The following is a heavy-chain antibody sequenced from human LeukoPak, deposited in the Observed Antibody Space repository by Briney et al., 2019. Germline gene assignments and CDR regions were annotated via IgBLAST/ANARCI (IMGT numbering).Heavy chain of an antibody. CDR3: ARDRHTARIYYYYYYYMDV. J-gene: IGHJ6*03. CDR1: GGTFSSYA. V-gene: IGHV1-69*01. D-gene: IGHD5-18*01. CDR2: IIPIFGTA. Sequence: ASVKVSCKASGGTFSSYAISWVRQAPGQGLEWMGGIIPIFGTANYAQKFQGRVTITADESTSTAYMELSRLRSDDTAVYYCARDRHTARIYYYYYYYMDVWGKGTTVTVSS.